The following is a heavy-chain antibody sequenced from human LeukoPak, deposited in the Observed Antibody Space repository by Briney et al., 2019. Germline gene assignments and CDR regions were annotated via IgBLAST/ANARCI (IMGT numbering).Heavy chain of an antibody. Sequence: PGGSLRLSCAASGFTFSSYSMNWVRQAPGKGLEWVANIKQDGSEKYYVDSVKGRFTISRDNAKNSLYLQMNSLRAEDTAMYYCARDSAGNDYWGQETLVTVSS. D-gene: IGHD6-13*01. CDR1: GFTFSSYS. V-gene: IGHV3-7*01. J-gene: IGHJ4*02. CDR2: IKQDGSEK. CDR3: ARDSAGNDY.